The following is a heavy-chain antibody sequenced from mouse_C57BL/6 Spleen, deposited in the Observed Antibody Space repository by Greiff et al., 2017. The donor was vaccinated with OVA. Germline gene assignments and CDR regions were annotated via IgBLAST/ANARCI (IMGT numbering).Heavy chain of an antibody. CDR1: GYAFSSSW. CDR2: IYPGDGDT. Sequence: QVQLQQSGPELVKPGASVKISCKASGYAFSSSWMNWVKQRPGKGLEWIGRIYPGDGDTNYNGKFKGKATLTADKSSSTAYMQLSSLTSEDSAVYFCGGGPQVGFAYWGQGTLVTVSA. D-gene: IGHD1-3*01. V-gene: IGHV1-82*01. J-gene: IGHJ3*01. CDR3: GGGPQVGFAY.